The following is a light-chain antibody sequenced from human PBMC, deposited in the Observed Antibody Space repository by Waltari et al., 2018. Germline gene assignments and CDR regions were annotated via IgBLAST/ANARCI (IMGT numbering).Light chain of an antibody. V-gene: IGLV1-40*01. Sequence: QSVLTQPPSVSGAPGPRVTISCTGGRANLGAGYDVQWYRQLPGKAPELLIYGVNNRPAGVPDRFFGSLSGTSASLVITGLQAEDEADYYCQSYDTSLSVVFGGGTKLTV. CDR1: RANLGAGYD. J-gene: IGLJ2*01. CDR3: QSYDTSLSVV. CDR2: GVN.